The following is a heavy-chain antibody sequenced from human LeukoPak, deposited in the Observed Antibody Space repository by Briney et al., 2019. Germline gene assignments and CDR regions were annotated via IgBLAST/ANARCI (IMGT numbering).Heavy chain of an antibody. CDR2: INPNNGGT. V-gene: IGHV1-2*02. J-gene: IGHJ4*02. CDR1: GYTFTGDY. Sequence: ASVKVSCKASGYTFTGDYIHWVRQAPGQGLEWMGWINPNNGGTNYAQRFQGRVTMTRDTSISTAYMELSRLRSDDTAIYYCARADNYDKSGRVVDYWGQGTLVTVSS. D-gene: IGHD3-22*01. CDR3: ARADNYDKSGRVVDY.